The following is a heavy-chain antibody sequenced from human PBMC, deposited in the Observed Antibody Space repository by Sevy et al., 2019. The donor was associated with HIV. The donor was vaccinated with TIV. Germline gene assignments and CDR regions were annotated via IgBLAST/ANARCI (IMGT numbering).Heavy chain of an antibody. Sequence: GGSLRLSCTASGFTFSDYWMSWVRQAPGKGLEWVANIKQDGSNKHYVDSVKGRFTISRDNAKNALYLQMNSLRAGDSAVYYCSRGGTTVTPFDYWGQGTLVTVSS. CDR1: GFTFSDYW. D-gene: IGHD4-17*01. CDR3: SRGGTTVTPFDY. CDR2: IKQDGSNK. V-gene: IGHV3-7*01. J-gene: IGHJ4*02.